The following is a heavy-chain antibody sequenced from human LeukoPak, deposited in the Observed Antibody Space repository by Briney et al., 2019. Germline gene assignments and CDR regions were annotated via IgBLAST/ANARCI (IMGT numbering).Heavy chain of an antibody. CDR1: GYTFTSYA. CDR2: INAGNGNT. J-gene: IGHJ4*02. D-gene: IGHD3-10*01. V-gene: IGHV1-3*01. CDR3: ARDGVLLWFGELWPPAYYFDY. Sequence: ASVKVSCKASGYTFTSYAMHWVRQAPGQRLEWMGWINAGNGNTKYSQKFQGRVTITRDTSASTADMELSSLRSEDTAVYYCARDGVLLWFGELWPPAYYFDYWGQGTLVTVSS.